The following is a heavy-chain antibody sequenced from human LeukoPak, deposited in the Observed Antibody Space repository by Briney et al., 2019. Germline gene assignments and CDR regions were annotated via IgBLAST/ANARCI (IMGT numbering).Heavy chain of an antibody. CDR2: MNPSGST. D-gene: IGHD3-22*01. Sequence: SETLSLTCAVYGGSFSGYYWTWIRQTPEKGLEWVGEMNPSGSTNYNPSLKSRVTISVDTSKNQFSLELSSVTAADTAVYYCARGRQDVTMIVVVMTAVSYYLDVWGKGTTVTVS. CDR3: ARGRQDVTMIVVVMTAVSYYLDV. J-gene: IGHJ6*03. CDR1: GGSFSGYY. V-gene: IGHV4-34*01.